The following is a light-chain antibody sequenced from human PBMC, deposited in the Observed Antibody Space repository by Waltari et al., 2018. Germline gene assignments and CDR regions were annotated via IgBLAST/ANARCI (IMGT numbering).Light chain of an antibody. CDR3: MQGVYWPPRT. V-gene: IGKV2-30*02. CDR1: KRLVHYDGQTY. Sequence: EVVMTQSPPSLPVTLGQTASISFRSSKRLVHYDGQTYLNWVPQRPGQPPRRLIYEVSKRDSGVPDRFSGSGSGNDFTLQISRVEAEDVGVYYCMQGVYWPPRTFGQGTKVEI. J-gene: IGKJ1*01. CDR2: EVS.